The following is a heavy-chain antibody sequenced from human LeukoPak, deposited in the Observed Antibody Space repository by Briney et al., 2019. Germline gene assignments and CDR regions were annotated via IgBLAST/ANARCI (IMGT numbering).Heavy chain of an antibody. D-gene: IGHD5-18*01. CDR1: GFTVSSNY. CDR3: ARATSGYSYANY. V-gene: IGHV3-66*02. CDR2: IYSGGST. Sequence: GGSLRLSCAASGFTVSSNYMSWVRKAPGKGLEWVSLIYSGGSTYYADSVKGRFTISRDNSKNTLYLQMNSLRAEDTAVYYCARATSGYSYANYWGQGTLVTVSS. J-gene: IGHJ4*02.